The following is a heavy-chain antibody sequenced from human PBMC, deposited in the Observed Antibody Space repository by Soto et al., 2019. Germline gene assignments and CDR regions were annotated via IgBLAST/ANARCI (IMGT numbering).Heavy chain of an antibody. CDR1: GYTFTSYY. D-gene: IGHD3-3*01. J-gene: IGHJ6*02. CDR3: ARDGRDYDFWSGFHV. V-gene: IGHV1-46*01. CDR2: INPSGGST. Sequence: XSVKGSCQASGYTFTSYYMHWVRQAPGQGLEWMGIINPSGGSTSYAQKFQGRVTMTRDTSTSTVYMELSSLRSEDTAVYYCARDGRDYDFWSGFHVWGQGTTVTVSS.